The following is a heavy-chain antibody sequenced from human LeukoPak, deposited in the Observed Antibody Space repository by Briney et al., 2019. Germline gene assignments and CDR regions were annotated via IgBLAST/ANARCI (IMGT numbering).Heavy chain of an antibody. J-gene: IGHJ2*01. V-gene: IGHV4-59*01. Sequence: PSETLSLTCTVSGGSISSYYWSWIRQPPGKGLEWIGYIYYSGSTNYNPSLKSRVTISVDTSKNQLSLKLSSVTAADTAVYYCARSPVAVAGTRHFDLWGRGTLVTVSS. D-gene: IGHD6-19*01. CDR1: GGSISSYY. CDR3: ARSPVAVAGTRHFDL. CDR2: IYYSGST.